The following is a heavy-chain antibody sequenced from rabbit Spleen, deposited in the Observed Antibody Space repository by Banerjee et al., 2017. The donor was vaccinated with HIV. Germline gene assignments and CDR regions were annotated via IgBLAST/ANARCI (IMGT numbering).Heavy chain of an antibody. Sequence: QLTETGGGLVQPGGSLTLSCKASGIDFTKYYITWVRQAPGKGLEWIGYFDPVFGGTYYASWVNGQFTISSHNAQNTLSLQLDSLTVADTATYFCVRDRANIGGDYGPYYFNLWGQGTLVTVS. V-gene: IGHV1S7*01. CDR1: GIDFTKYY. CDR3: VRDRANIGGDYGPYYFNL. D-gene: IGHD2-1*01. J-gene: IGHJ4*01. CDR2: FDPVFGGT.